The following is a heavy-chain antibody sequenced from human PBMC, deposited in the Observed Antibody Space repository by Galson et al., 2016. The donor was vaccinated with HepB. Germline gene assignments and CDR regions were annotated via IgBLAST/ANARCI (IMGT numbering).Heavy chain of an antibody. Sequence: SLRLSCAASGFTFTRYWMHWVRQAPGKGLVWVSRINSDGTSASYADSMKGRFTISRDNSKNTLYLQMRNLRAEDSALYYCARDSGYNEHGGFDDWGQGTLVTVSS. J-gene: IGHJ4*02. CDR1: GFTFTRYW. CDR2: INSDGTSA. D-gene: IGHD5-24*01. CDR3: ARDSGYNEHGGFDD. V-gene: IGHV3-74*01.